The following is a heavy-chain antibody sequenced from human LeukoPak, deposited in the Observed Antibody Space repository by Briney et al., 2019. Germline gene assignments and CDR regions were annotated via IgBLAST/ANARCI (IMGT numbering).Heavy chain of an antibody. CDR3: TSYNWFDP. CDR2: IYHTGTT. D-gene: IGHD3-10*01. J-gene: IGHJ5*02. Sequence: SETLSLTCTVSGYSIISDYYWGWLRQPPGRELEGSGSIYHTGTTYYNPSLRSRVTISVDTSKNQFSLKLNYCARATKGLLHLTSYNWFDPWGQGTLVTVSS. CDR1: GYSIISDYY. V-gene: IGHV4-38-2*02.